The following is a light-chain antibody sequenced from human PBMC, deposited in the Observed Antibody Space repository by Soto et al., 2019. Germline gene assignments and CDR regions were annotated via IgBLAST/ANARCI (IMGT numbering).Light chain of an antibody. Sequence: EIVLTQSPATLSLSPGERATLSCRASQSVSSYLACYQQKPGQAPRLLIYDASNRATGIPARFSGSGSGTDFTLTISSLEAEDFAVYYCQQRSNSWTFGQGTKVEIK. V-gene: IGKV3-11*01. CDR3: QQRSNSWT. J-gene: IGKJ1*01. CDR1: QSVSSY. CDR2: DAS.